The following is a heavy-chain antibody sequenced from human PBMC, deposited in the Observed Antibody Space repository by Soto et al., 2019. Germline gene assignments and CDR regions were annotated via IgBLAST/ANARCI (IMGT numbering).Heavy chain of an antibody. J-gene: IGHJ4*02. CDR3: ARTFATITYYFDY. D-gene: IGHD3-3*01. CDR2: ISFNGNSL. Sequence: GGSLRLSCTASGFSFSSYAMHWIRQSPGKGLEWVAVISFNGNSLHYADSVKDRFTISRDNSKSTLYLQMNNMRTEDTAVYYCARTFATITYYFDYWGQGTLVTVSS. V-gene: IGHV3-30-3*01. CDR1: GFSFSSYA.